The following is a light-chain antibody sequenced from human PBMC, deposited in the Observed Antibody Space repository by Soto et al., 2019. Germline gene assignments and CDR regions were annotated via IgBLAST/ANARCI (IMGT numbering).Light chain of an antibody. V-gene: IGLV1-40*01. CDR3: QSYDSSLSGWV. CDR2: GNS. CDR1: SSNIGAGYD. Sequence: QSVLTQPPSVSGAPGQRVTISCTWSSSNIGAGYDVHWYQQLPGTAPKLLIYGNSNRSSGAPGRFSGSKSGTSASLAITGLQAEDEADYYCQSYDSSLSGWVFGGGTKLTVL. J-gene: IGLJ3*02.